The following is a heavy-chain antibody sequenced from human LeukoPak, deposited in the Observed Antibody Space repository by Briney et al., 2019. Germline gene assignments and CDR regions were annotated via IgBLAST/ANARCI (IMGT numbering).Heavy chain of an antibody. Sequence: GASVKVSCKASGYTFASYAMNWVRQAPGQGIEWMGWINTNTGNPTYAQGFTGRFVFSLDTSVSTAYLQISSLKAEDTAVYYCARIMTTVTTASGYWGQGTLVTVSS. CDR2: INTNTGNP. CDR3: ARIMTTVTTASGY. CDR1: GYTFASYA. V-gene: IGHV7-4-1*02. D-gene: IGHD4-17*01. J-gene: IGHJ4*02.